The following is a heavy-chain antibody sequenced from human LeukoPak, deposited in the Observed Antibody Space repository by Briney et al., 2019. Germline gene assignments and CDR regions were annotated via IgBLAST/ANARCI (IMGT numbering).Heavy chain of an antibody. Sequence: GSLRLSCAASGFPFSNFAMSWVRQAPGKGLEWIGEIYHSGSTNYNPSLKSRVTISVDKSKNQFSLKLSSVTAADTAVYYCARGSGYSVDYWGQGTLVTVSS. J-gene: IGHJ4*02. CDR3: ARGSGYSVDY. D-gene: IGHD1-1*01. V-gene: IGHV4-4*02. CDR1: GFPFSNFAM. CDR2: IYHSGST.